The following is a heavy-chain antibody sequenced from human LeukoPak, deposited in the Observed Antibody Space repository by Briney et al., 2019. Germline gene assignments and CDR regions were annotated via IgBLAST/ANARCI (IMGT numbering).Heavy chain of an antibody. J-gene: IGHJ6*03. CDR2: ISGSGGST. Sequence: GGSLRLSCAASGFTFSSYAMSWVRQAPGKGLEWVSAISGSGGSTYYADSVKGRFTISRDNSKNTLYLQMNSLRAEDTAVYYCAKWAGDFWSGYLRSSYYYYYMDVWGKGTTVTVSS. V-gene: IGHV3-23*01. CDR3: AKWAGDFWSGYLRSSYYYYYMDV. CDR1: GFTFSSYA. D-gene: IGHD3-3*01.